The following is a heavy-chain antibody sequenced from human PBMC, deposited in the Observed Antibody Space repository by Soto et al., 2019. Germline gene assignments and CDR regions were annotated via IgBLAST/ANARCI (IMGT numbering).Heavy chain of an antibody. CDR2: IIPIFGTA. V-gene: IGHV1-69*05. J-gene: IGHJ4*02. Sequence: QVQLVQSGAEVKNPGSSVKVSCKASGDAFMTYAVSWVRQAPGQGLEWMGGIIPIFGTANYAQKFQGRVTXXTXEXXHTTYRALSSLRSEDTAVYYCARDPCISTTCYHDYWGQGTLVTVSS. CDR1: GDAFMTYA. D-gene: IGHD2-2*01. CDR3: ARDPCISTTCYHDY.